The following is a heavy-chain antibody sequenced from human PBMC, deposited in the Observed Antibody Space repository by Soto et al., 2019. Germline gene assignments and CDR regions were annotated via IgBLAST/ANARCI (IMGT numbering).Heavy chain of an antibody. D-gene: IGHD3-16*01. V-gene: IGHV3-74*01. J-gene: IGHJ4*02. CDR1: GFTFSSYW. CDR3: ARGAILVLGNDY. Sequence: GGSLRLSCAASGFTFSSYWMHWVRQAPGKGPVWVSRINSDGSSTSYADSVKGRFTISRDNAKNTLYLQMNSLRAEDTAVYYCARGAILVLGNDYWGQGTLVTVSS. CDR2: INSDGSST.